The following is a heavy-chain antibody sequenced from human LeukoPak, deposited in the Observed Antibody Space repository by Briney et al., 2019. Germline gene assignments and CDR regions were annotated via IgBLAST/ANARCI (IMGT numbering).Heavy chain of an antibody. D-gene: IGHD6-19*01. Sequence: GGSLRLSCAAFGFTFSMYGIHWVRQAPGRGLEWVAVISHDETNKDYADTVKGRLTISRENSRNTVYLQMNSLRAEDTAVYYCAKDHIGWAPGYRSGPLDFWGQGTLVTVSS. CDR2: ISHDETNK. CDR1: GFTFSMYG. CDR3: AKDHIGWAPGYRSGPLDF. V-gene: IGHV3-30*18. J-gene: IGHJ4*02.